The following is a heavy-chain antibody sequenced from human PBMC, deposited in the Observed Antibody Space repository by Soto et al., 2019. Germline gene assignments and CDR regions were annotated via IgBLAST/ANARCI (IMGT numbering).Heavy chain of an antibody. V-gene: IGHV1-2*04. D-gene: IGHD3-10*01. J-gene: IGHJ4*02. CDR3: ARDARGDEAPMDY. CDR1: GYTFTSYA. CDR2: INPNSGGT. Sequence: GASVKVSCKDSGYTFTSYAMHWVRQAPGQRLEWMGWINPNSGGTNYAQKFQGWVTMTRDTSISTAYMELSRLRSDDTAVYYCARDARGDEAPMDYWGQGTLVTVSS.